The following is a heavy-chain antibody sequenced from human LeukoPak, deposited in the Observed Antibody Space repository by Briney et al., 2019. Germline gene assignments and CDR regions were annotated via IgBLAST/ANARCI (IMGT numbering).Heavy chain of an antibody. CDR2: ISSSGRST. Sequence: GGSLRLSCAVSGFTFSSYEMNWVRQAPGKGLVWVSYISSSGRSTYYADSVKGRFTISRDNAKNSLNLQMNSLRVEDTAVYYCARDRGGGYYYVFDYWGLGTLVTVSS. D-gene: IGHD3-22*01. CDR1: GFTFSSYE. J-gene: IGHJ4*02. V-gene: IGHV3-48*03. CDR3: ARDRGGGYYYVFDY.